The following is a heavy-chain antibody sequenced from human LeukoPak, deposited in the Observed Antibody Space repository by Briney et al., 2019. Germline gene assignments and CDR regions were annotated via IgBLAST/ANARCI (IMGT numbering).Heavy chain of an antibody. Sequence: ASVKVSCKASGYTFTSYGISWVRQAPGQGLEWIGWISAYNGNTNYAQKLQGRVTMTTDTSTSTAYMELRSLRSDDTAVYYCARERGDLGDIAAAGTLDYWGQGTLVTASS. D-gene: IGHD6-13*01. V-gene: IGHV1-18*01. CDR3: ARERGDLGDIAAAGTLDY. CDR2: ISAYNGNT. J-gene: IGHJ4*02. CDR1: GYTFTSYG.